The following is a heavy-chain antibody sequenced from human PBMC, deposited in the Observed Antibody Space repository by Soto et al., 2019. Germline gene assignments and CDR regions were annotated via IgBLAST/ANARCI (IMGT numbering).Heavy chain of an antibody. CDR3: ARAVYCSGGSCYHAFDI. CDR2: ISSSSSYI. V-gene: IGHV3-21*01. J-gene: IGHJ3*02. D-gene: IGHD2-15*01. Sequence: SGGSLRLSCAASGFTFSSYSMNWVRQAPGKGLEWVSSISSSSSYIYYADSVKGRFTISRDNAKNSLYLQMNSLRAEDTAVYYCARAVYCSGGSCYHAFDIWGQATMVTVSS. CDR1: GFTFSSYS.